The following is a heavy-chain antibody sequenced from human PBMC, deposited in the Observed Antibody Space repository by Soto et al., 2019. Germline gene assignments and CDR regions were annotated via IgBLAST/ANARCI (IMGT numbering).Heavy chain of an antibody. Sequence: EVQLAESGVGLVKPGGSLRLSCAGSGFTFSAYSMNWVRQVPGKGLEWVSSITSSSSHIYYADSVRGRFPISRDNAKNSLYLEMDSLRFEDTAVYYCARGGDCPDHCGPGTLVTVSP. D-gene: IGHD2-21*02. CDR3: ARGGDCPDH. J-gene: IGHJ4*02. CDR1: GFTFSAYS. V-gene: IGHV3-21*01. CDR2: ITSSSSHI.